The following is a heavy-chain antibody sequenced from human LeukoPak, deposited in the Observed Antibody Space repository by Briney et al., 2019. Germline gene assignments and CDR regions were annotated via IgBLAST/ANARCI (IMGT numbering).Heavy chain of an antibody. Sequence: SETLSLTCGVSGYSISSGYYWSWIRQPPGKGLEWFGEINHSGSTNYNPSLKSRVTISVDTSKNQFSLKLSPVTAADTAVYYCARRGFLVGNWCDPWGQGTLVTVSS. CDR1: GYSISSGYY. V-gene: IGHV4-34*01. J-gene: IGHJ5*02. D-gene: IGHD1-26*01. CDR2: INHSGST. CDR3: ARRGFLVGNWCDP.